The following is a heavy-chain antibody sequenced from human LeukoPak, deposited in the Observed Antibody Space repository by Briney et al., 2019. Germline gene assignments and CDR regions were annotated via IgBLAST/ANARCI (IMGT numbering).Heavy chain of an antibody. D-gene: IGHD6-13*01. CDR1: GGSFSGYY. Sequence: SEILSLTCAVYGGSFSGYYWSWIRQPPGKGLEWIGEINHSGSTNYNPSLKSRVTISIDTSKNQFSLKLSSVTAADTALYYCARGPGTWYYYWGQGTLVTVSS. CDR2: INHSGST. J-gene: IGHJ4*02. CDR3: ARGPGTWYYY. V-gene: IGHV4-34*01.